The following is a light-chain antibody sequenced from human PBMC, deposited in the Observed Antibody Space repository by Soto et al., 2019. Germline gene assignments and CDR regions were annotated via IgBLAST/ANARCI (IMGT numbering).Light chain of an antibody. CDR1: QSISSW. J-gene: IGKJ2*01. CDR2: QAS. Sequence: DIQMTQSPSTLSASVGDRVTITCLASQSISSWLAWYQQQPGKAPKLLIYQASSLDSGVPSRFSGSGSGTEFTLTISSLQPDDFANYYCQQYNSSSYTFGQGNQLEIK. CDR3: QQYNSSSYT. V-gene: IGKV1-5*03.